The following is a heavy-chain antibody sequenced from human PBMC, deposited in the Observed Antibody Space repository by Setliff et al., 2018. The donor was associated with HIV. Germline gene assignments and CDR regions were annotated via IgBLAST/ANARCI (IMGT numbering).Heavy chain of an antibody. CDR2: ISTSGST. D-gene: IGHD5-18*01. CDR3: ATDTAFLQEGTEF. Sequence: SETLSLTCTVSGGSISSYYWSWIRQPPGKGLEWIGYISTSGSTSYNPSLKSRVTVSVDTSKNQFSLKLTSVTAADTAIYYCATDTAFLQEGTEFWGQGALVTVSS. CDR1: GGSISSYY. V-gene: IGHV4-4*09. J-gene: IGHJ4*02.